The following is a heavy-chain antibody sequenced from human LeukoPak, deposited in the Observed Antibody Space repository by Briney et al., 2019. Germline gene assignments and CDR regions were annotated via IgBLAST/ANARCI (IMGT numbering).Heavy chain of an antibody. Sequence: GGSLRLSCVASGFTFSTYGMSWVRQAPGKGLEWVAMISYDESNQYYVDSVKGRFTISRDNSKKSLYLQMNGLRPDDTALYYCAREGAIVGNAFDLWGLGTMVIVSS. D-gene: IGHD3-16*02. CDR1: GFTFSTYG. J-gene: IGHJ3*01. V-gene: IGHV3-30*03. CDR3: AREGAIVGNAFDL. CDR2: ISYDESNQ.